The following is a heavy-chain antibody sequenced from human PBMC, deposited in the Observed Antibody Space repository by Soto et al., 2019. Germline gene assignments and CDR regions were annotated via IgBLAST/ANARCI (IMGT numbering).Heavy chain of an antibody. Sequence: GGSLRLSCAASGFTFSSYAMSWVRQAPGKGLEWVSAISGSGGSTYYADSVKGRFTISRDKSKNTLYLQMNSLRAEDTAVYYWARSGYSSSSVWFDPWGQGTLVTVSS. D-gene: IGHD6-6*01. CDR1: GFTFSSYA. V-gene: IGHV3-23*01. CDR2: ISGSGGST. J-gene: IGHJ5*02. CDR3: ARSGYSSSSVWFDP.